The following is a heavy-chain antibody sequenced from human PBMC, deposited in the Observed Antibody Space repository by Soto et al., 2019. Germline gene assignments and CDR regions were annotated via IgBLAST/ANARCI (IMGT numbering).Heavy chain of an antibody. D-gene: IGHD1-26*01. J-gene: IGHJ6*02. CDR3: ARAQYSGSYIRMDV. Sequence: QVQLVESGGGVVQPGRSLRLSCAASGFTFSSYGMHWVRQAPGKGLERVAVIWHDGSNKYYADSVKGRFIISRDNSKNTLYLQMNSLRAEDTAVYYCARAQYSGSYIRMDVWGQGTTVTVSS. CDR2: IWHDGSNK. CDR1: GFTFSSYG. V-gene: IGHV3-33*01.